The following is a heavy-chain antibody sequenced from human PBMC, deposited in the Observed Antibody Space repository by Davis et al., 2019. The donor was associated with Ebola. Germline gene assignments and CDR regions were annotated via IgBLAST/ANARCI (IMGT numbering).Heavy chain of an antibody. D-gene: IGHD4-17*01. CDR1: GFTFTDYG. CDR2: IADTGTLI. J-gene: IGHJ6*02. CDR3: AKGSLYGSRSITAGVDV. Sequence: PGGSLRLSCETSGFTFTDYGIHWVRQAPGKGLEWLSYIADTGTLIHYADSVKGRFTFSRDNSKNTLYLQMNSLRAEDTAVYYCAKGSLYGSRSITAGVDVWGQGTTVTVSS. V-gene: IGHV3-23*01.